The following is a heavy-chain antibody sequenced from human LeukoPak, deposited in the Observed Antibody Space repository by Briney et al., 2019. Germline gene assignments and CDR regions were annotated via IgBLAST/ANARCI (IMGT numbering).Heavy chain of an antibody. CDR2: IYYSGST. D-gene: IGHD1-1*01. Sequence: SETLSLTCTVSGGSISTSNYYWGWIRQPPGKGLEWIGYIYYSGSTNYNPSLKSRVTISVDTSKNQFSLKLSSVTAADTAVYYCARDRGTWNDDGFDYWGQGTLVTVSS. V-gene: IGHV4-61*01. J-gene: IGHJ4*02. CDR3: ARDRGTWNDDGFDY. CDR1: GGSISTSNYY.